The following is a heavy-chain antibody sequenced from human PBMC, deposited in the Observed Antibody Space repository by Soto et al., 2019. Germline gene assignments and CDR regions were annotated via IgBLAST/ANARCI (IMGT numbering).Heavy chain of an antibody. CDR1: GGSFSSYA. CDR2: IIPIFGTA. D-gene: IGHD3-3*01. J-gene: IGHJ6*02. CDR3: GTYYDFWSGYPPYWYGMDV. V-gene: IGHV1-69*13. Sequence: ASVTVSCKASGGSFSSYAISWVRQAPGQGLEWMGGIIPIFGTANYAQKSQGRVTITADESTSTAYMELSSLRSEDTAVYYCGTYYDFWSGYPPYWYGMDVWGQGTTVTVSS.